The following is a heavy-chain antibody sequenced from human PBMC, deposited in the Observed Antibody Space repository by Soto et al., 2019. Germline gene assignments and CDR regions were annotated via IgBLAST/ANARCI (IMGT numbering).Heavy chain of an antibody. D-gene: IGHD3-9*01. CDR2: VYYTGST. V-gene: IGHV4-59*08. CDR1: GVSISNFY. CDR3: ARTVLGPDLLADSFVDYYYYMDV. J-gene: IGHJ6*03. Sequence: SETLSLTCTVSGVSISNFYCSWIRQPPGKGLEWIGYVYYTGSTSYNPSLKRRVTFSADSSRGQFSLRLNSVTAADTAVYYCARTVLGPDLLADSFVDYYYYMDVWGQGTTVTVSS.